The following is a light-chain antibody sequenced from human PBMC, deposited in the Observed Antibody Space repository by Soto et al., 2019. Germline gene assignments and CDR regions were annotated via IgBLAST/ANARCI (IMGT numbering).Light chain of an antibody. V-gene: IGKV1-39*01. J-gene: IGKJ2*01. CDR1: QSISSY. CDR3: QQSHSTPYT. CDR2: GAS. Sequence: DIQMTQSPSSLSASVGDRVTITCRASQSISSYLNWYQHKSGKAPNILIYGASRLQSGVPSRFSGSGSGTDFTLTISSLQPEDFATYYCQQSHSTPYTFGQGTKMEIK.